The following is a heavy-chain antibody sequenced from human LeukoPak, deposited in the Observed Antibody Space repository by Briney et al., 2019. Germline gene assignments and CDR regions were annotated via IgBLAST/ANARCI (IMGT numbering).Heavy chain of an antibody. Sequence: SETLSLTCTVSGGSISSGGYYWGWIRQQPGRGLEWIGYIYYCWSTYYNPSLKSRVTISVDTSKNQFSLKLSSVTAADTAVYYCARGRNLYSSSWYVFWGQGTLVTVSS. CDR2: IYYCWST. J-gene: IGHJ4*02. CDR3: ARGRNLYSSSWYVF. CDR1: GGSISSGGYY. V-gene: IGHV4-31*03. D-gene: IGHD6-13*01.